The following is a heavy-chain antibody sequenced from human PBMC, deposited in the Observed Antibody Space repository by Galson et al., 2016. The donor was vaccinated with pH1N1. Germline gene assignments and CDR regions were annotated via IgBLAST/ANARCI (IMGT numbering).Heavy chain of an antibody. CDR2: IYPHDSDT. CDR3: AREDPSCFYSH. V-gene: IGHV5-51*01. D-gene: IGHD3-22*01. J-gene: IGHJ4*02. CDR1: GYTFTDYW. Sequence: QSGAEVKKSGESLKISCEASGYTFTDYWIGWVRQTPGTGLEWIGIIYPHDSDTRYRPSFQGHVTFSADESISSAYLQWSSLKASDSGIYDCAREDPSCFYSHWGQGTLVTVSS.